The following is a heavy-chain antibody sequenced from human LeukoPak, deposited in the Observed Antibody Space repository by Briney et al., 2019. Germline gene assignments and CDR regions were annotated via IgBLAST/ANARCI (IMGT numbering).Heavy chain of an antibody. CDR1: GFSINIGYS. V-gene: IGHV4-38-2*01. Sequence: SETLSLTCAVSGFSINIGYSWGWIRPPPGKGLEWIGNIHHSGSTNYNPSLRSRVTISADTSKNLFSLKVTSVTAADTAVYYCARFDFVWGGTYGMGAFDMWGQGTPVTVSS. CDR2: IHHSGST. J-gene: IGHJ3*02. D-gene: IGHD3-16*01. CDR3: ARFDFVWGGTYGMGAFDM.